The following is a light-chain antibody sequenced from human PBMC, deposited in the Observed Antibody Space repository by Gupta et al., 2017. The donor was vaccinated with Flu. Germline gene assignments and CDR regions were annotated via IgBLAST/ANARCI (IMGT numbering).Light chain of an antibody. V-gene: IGLV3-25*01. CDR3: QAADSSGTYQV. Sequence: VSVSPGQTARITCSGDALPKQYAYWYQQMPGQAPVLVIYKDSERPSGIPERFSGSSSGTTVTLTISGVQAEDEADYYCQAADSSGTYQVFGGGTKLTVL. CDR2: KDS. CDR1: ALPKQY. J-gene: IGLJ3*02.